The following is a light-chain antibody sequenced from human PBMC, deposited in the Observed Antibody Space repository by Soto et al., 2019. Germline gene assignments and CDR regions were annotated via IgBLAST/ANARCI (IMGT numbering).Light chain of an antibody. CDR3: SSYTTSTSFIL. V-gene: IGLV2-14*01. CDR2: EVS. CDR1: SSDIGNYDF. J-gene: IGLJ2*01. Sequence: QSAVTQPASVSGSPGQSITISCTGTSSDIGNYDFVSWYQQVPGTAPKAMIYEVSSRPSGVSNRFSGSKSGNTASLTISGLQAEDEAYYYCSSYTTSTSFILFGGGTKLTVL.